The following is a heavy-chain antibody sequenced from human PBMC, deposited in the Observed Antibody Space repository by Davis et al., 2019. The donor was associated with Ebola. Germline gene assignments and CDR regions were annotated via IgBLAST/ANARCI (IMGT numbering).Heavy chain of an antibody. CDR1: GFTFSGYY. D-gene: IGHD2-8*02. CDR2: ISSSGSII. CDR3: ARVRCTGGVCLSGGMDV. V-gene: IGHV3-11*01. J-gene: IGHJ6*02. Sequence: PGGSLRLSCAASGFTFSGYYMSWIRQAPGKGLEWVSYISSSGSIIYYADSVKGRFTISRDNAKKSLYLQMNSLRAEDTAVYYCARVRCTGGVCLSGGMDVWGQGTTVTVSS.